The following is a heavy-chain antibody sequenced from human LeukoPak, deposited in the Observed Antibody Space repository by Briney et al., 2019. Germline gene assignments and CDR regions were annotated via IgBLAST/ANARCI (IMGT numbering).Heavy chain of an antibody. V-gene: IGHV3-23*01. CDR3: AKDWRGYSY. Sequence: PGGSLRLSCAASGFTFSSYAMNWVRQAPGKGLEWISVISGSGGSTYYADSVKGRFTISRDNSKNTLYLQMNSLRAEDTAVYYCAKDWRGYSYWGQGTLVTVSS. CDR1: GFTFSSYA. J-gene: IGHJ4*02. D-gene: IGHD5-18*01. CDR2: ISGSGGST.